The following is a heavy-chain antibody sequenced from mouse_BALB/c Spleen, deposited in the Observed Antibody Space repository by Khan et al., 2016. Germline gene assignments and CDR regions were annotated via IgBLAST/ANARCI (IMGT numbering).Heavy chain of an antibody. CDR2: ISSGGSS. CDR1: GFTFSSYA. CDR3: TTKVYYFDY. V-gene: IGHV5-6-5*01. J-gene: IGHJ2*01. Sequence: EVGLVESGGGLVKPGGSLKLSCAASGFTFSSYAMSWVRQTPEKRLEWVASISSGGSSFYPDILKDRFTISRDNARNILSLQMSSLRSEDTAMYYCTTKVYYFDYWGQGTTLTVSS.